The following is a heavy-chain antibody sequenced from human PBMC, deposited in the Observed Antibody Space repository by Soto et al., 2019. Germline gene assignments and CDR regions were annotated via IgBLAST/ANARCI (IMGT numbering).Heavy chain of an antibody. CDR1: GFSLSSTGVG. V-gene: IGHV2-5*02. CDR3: AHSDFEWLEAFHY. D-gene: IGHD3-9*01. Sequence: SGPPLVNPSQTLTLTCTFSGFSLSSTGVGVGWFRQPPGKALEWLAIIYWDDEKRYSPSLRSRLTITKDTSNDQVVLTVTNMDPLDTARYICAHSDFEWLEAFHYWGQGALVTVSS. J-gene: IGHJ4*02. CDR2: IYWDDEK.